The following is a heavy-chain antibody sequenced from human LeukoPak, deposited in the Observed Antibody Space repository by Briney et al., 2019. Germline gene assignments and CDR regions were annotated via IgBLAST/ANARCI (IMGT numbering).Heavy chain of an antibody. D-gene: IGHD1-26*01. CDR1: GGTFSNYA. CDR2: IIPIFGTA. J-gene: IGHJ5*02. Sequence: GASVKVSRKASGGTFSNYAISWVRQAPGQGLEWMGGIIPIFGTANYAQKFRGRVTITADKSTRTAYMELSSLRSEDTAVYYCARGGVGATTYVWFDPWGQGTLVTVSS. V-gene: IGHV1-69*06. CDR3: ARGGVGATTYVWFDP.